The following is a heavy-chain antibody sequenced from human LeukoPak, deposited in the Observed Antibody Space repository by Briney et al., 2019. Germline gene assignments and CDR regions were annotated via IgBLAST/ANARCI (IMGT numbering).Heavy chain of an antibody. D-gene: IGHD4-23*01. V-gene: IGHV4-59*13. CDR1: GGSISSYF. CDR2: MSNTGIT. Sequence: SETLCVTSTVSGGSISSYFWNWIRQPPGQGLEWIGYMSNTGITKYNPSLKSRVTISADTSKNQFSLNLNSVTAADTAVYFCAKACVTKAVLLEYWGQGTLVAVSS. J-gene: IGHJ4*02. CDR3: AKACVTKAVLLEY.